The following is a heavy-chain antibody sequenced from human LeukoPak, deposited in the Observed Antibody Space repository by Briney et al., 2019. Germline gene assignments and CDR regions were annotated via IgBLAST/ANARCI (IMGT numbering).Heavy chain of an antibody. CDR1: GGSISGYY. D-gene: IGHD6-19*01. J-gene: IGHJ4*02. CDR3: ATQGWYGHYFDY. CDR2: IYYSGST. Sequence: SSETLSLTCSVSGGSISGYYWGWIRQPPGKGLEWVGSIYYSGSTYYNPSLKSRVTISIDTSKNHFSLKLSSVTAADTAVYYCATQGWYGHYFDYWGQGTLVTASS. V-gene: IGHV4-39*02.